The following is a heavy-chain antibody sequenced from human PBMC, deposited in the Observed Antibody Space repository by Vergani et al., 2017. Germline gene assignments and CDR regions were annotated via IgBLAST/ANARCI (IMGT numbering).Heavy chain of an antibody. V-gene: IGHV1-69*08. D-gene: IGHD2-2*03. CDR3: ARDWVLESGLFDY. J-gene: IGHJ4*02. Sequence: QVQLVQSGAEVKKPGSSVKVSCKASGGTFSSYTISWVRQAPGQGLEWMGRIIPILGIANYAQKFQGRVTITADKSTSTAYMELRRLRSDDTAVYYCARDWVLESGLFDYWGQGTLVTVSS. CDR1: GGTFSSYT. CDR2: IIPILGIA.